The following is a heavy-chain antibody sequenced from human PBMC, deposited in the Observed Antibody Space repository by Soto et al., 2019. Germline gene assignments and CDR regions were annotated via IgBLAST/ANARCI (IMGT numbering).Heavy chain of an antibody. V-gene: IGHV1-18*01. CDR1: GYIFANYG. J-gene: IGHJ6*02. Sequence: QVQLVQSGDEVKKPGASVKESCKASGYIFANYGIAWVRQAPRQGLEWMGWISPYTGNTHSASKVQGRLTMTTDTSTSTDYMDLGSLISDDTAVYYCVIVDNYLTPTQRDVWGQGTTVTVSS. D-gene: IGHD5-12*01. CDR2: ISPYTGNT. CDR3: VIVDNYLTPTQRDV.